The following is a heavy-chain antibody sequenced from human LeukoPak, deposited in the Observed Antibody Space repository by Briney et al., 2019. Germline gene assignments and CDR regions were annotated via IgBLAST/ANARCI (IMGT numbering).Heavy chain of an antibody. V-gene: IGHV3-11*05. Sequence: GGSLRLSCAASGFTFSDYYMSWIRQAPGKGLEWVSYISSSSIYTNYADSVKGRFTISRDNAKNSLYLQMNSLRAEDTAVYYCARETTTTGFDYWGQGTLVTVSS. D-gene: IGHD4-17*01. CDR2: ISSSSIYT. CDR3: ARETTTTGFDY. CDR1: GFTFSDYY. J-gene: IGHJ4*02.